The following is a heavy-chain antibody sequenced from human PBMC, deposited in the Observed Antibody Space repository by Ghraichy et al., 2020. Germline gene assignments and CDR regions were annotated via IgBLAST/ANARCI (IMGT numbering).Heavy chain of an antibody. CDR3: AKSYSRGWHHDAFDI. J-gene: IGHJ3*02. CDR2: ISGSGGST. Sequence: GESLNISCAASGFTFSSYAMSWVRQAPGKGLEWVSAISGSGGSTYYADSVKGRFTISRDNSKNTLYLQMNSLRAEDTAVYYCAKSYSRGWHHDAFDIWGQGTMVTVSS. CDR1: GFTFSSYA. D-gene: IGHD6-19*01. V-gene: IGHV3-23*01.